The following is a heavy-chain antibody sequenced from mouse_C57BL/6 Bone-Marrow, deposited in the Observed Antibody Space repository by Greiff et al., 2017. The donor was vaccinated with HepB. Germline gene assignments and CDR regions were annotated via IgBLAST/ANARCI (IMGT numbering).Heavy chain of an antibody. J-gene: IGHJ3*01. Sequence: VKLVESGAELVRPGASVTLSCKASGYTFTDYEMHWVKQTPVHGLEWIGAIDPETGGTAYNQKFKGKAILTADKSSSTAYMELRSLTSEDSAVYYCTRPPTVAYWGQGTLVTVSA. CDR2: IDPETGGT. CDR3: TRPPTVAY. V-gene: IGHV1-15*01. CDR1: GYTFTDYE. D-gene: IGHD1-1*01.